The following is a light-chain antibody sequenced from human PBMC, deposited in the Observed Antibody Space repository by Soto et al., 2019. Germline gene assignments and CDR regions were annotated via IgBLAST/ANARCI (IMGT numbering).Light chain of an antibody. J-gene: IGLJ1*01. CDR3: CSYTGSYTYV. CDR2: DVS. V-gene: IGLV2-11*01. Sequence: QPLLTQPRSVSGSPGQSFTISCTGNSSDVGGYNYVSWYQQHPGKAPKLMIYDVSKRPSGVPDRFSGSKSGNTASLTISGLQAEDEADYYCCSYTGSYTYVFGTGTKVTV. CDR1: SSDVGGYNY.